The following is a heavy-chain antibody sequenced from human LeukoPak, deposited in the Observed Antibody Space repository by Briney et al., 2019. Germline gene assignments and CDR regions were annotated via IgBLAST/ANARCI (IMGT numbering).Heavy chain of an antibody. Sequence: GASVKVSCKIFGNNLREVSMNWVRQGPGKGLEWMGGFDPEEGRTLYAQKFQGRVTTTEDTSSDTAYMELSSLTSEDTAVYYCTPRGGMICVNGVCPEYFNHWGQGTLVSVPS. CDR1: GNNLREVS. CDR2: FDPEEGRT. V-gene: IGHV1-24*01. J-gene: IGHJ1*01. D-gene: IGHD2-8*01. CDR3: TPRGGMICVNGVCPEYFNH.